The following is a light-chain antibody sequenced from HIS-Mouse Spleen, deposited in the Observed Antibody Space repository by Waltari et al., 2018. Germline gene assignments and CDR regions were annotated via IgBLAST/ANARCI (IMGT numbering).Light chain of an antibody. J-gene: IGLJ2*01. Sequence: QSALTQPASVSGSPGQSITISCTGTSSDVCGYNYVYWYQQHPGKAPKLMIYDVSNRPSGISHRFSASTSGHTASLTISGRQAEDEADYYCSSYTSSSTLVVFGGGTKLTVL. V-gene: IGLV2-14*03. CDR3: SSYTSSSTLVV. CDR1: SSDVCGYNY. CDR2: DVS.